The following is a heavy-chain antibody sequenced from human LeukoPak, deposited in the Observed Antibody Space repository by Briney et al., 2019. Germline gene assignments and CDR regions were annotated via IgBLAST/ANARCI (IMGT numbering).Heavy chain of an antibody. CDR1: GFTFSSYG. CDR2: ISYDGSSK. D-gene: IGHD5-12*01. Sequence: GGSLRLSCAASGFTFSSYGMHWVRQAPGKGLEWVAVISYDGSSKYYADSVKGRFTISRDNSKNTLYLQMNSLRAEDTAVYYCARDGYHYFDYWGQGTLVTVSS. V-gene: IGHV3-30*03. CDR3: ARDGYHYFDY. J-gene: IGHJ4*02.